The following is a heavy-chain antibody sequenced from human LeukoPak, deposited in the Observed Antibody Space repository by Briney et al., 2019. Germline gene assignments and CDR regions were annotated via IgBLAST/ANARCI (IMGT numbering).Heavy chain of an antibody. CDR3: ARFGARSPFDY. V-gene: IGHV4-39*07. D-gene: IGHD3-3*01. Sequence: PSETLSLTCTVSGGSISSSSYYWGWIRQPPGKGLEWIGSIYYSGSTYYNPSLKSRVTISVDTSKNQFSLKLSSVTAADTAVYYCARFGARSPFDYWGQGTLVTVSS. CDR2: IYYSGST. CDR1: GGSISSSSYY. J-gene: IGHJ4*02.